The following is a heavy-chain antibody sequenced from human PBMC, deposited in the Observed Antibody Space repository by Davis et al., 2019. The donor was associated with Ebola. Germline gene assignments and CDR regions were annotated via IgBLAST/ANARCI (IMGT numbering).Heavy chain of an antibody. CDR2: IKQDGSEK. CDR3: ARVVTMIVVT. J-gene: IGHJ4*02. Sequence: GESLKISCAASGFTFSSYAMHWVRQAPGKGLEWVANIKQDGSEKYYVDSVKGRFTISRDNAKNSLYLQMNSLRAEDTAVYYCARVVTMIVVTWGQGTLVTVSS. V-gene: IGHV3-7*01. CDR1: GFTFSSYA. D-gene: IGHD3-22*01.